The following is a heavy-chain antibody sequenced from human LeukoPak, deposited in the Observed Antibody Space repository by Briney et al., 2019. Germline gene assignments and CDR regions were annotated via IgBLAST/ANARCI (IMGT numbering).Heavy chain of an antibody. CDR2: ISAVDDST. J-gene: IGHJ4*02. D-gene: IGHD2-2*01. V-gene: IGHV3-23*01. Sequence: GGSLRLSCAASGFTFSSYAMSWVRQAPGKGLEWVSTISAVDDSTYYADSVKGRFTISRDNSKNALYLQMNSLRAEDTAVYYCAKRPYCSSTSCWYWGQGTLVTVSS. CDR3: AKRPYCSSTSCWY. CDR1: GFTFSSYA.